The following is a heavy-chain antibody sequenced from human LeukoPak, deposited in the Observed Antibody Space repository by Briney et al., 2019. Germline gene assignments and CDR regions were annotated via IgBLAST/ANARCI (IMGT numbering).Heavy chain of an antibody. CDR2: INPNSGGT. D-gene: IGHD6-6*01. J-gene: IGHJ6*03. CDR3: ARGAARAHYYYYYMDV. CDR1: GYTFTGYY. V-gene: IGHV1-2*02. Sequence: ASVKVSCKASGYTFTGYYMHWVRQAPGQGLEWMGWINPNSGGTNYAQKFQGRVTMTRDTSISTAYMELSRLRSDDTAVYYCARGAARAHYYYYYMDVWGKGTTVTVS.